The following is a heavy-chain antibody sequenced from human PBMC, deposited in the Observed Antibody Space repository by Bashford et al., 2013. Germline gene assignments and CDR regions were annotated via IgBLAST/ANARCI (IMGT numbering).Heavy chain of an antibody. CDR2: IWSHGRNA. CDR1: GFPFNSYG. CDR3: ARTPYSSAWYYFDY. V-gene: IGHV3-33*01. Sequence: GGSLRLSCVVSGFPFNSYGFHWVRQAPGKGLEWVADIWSHGRNAYYAESVKGRLTISRDNAKNSLYLQMNSLRDEDTAVYYCARTPYSSAWYYFDYWGQGTLVTVSS. J-gene: IGHJ4*02. D-gene: IGHD6-19*01.